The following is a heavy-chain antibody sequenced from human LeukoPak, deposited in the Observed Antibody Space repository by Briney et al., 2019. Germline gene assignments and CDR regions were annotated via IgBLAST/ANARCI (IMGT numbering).Heavy chain of an antibody. J-gene: IGHJ4*02. CDR3: ARSEQWLSKDY. D-gene: IGHD6-19*01. V-gene: IGHV1-18*04. CDR2: ISAYNGNT. CDR1: GYTFTSYG. Sequence: ASVKVSCKASGYTFTSYGISWVRQAPGQGLEWMGWISAYNGNTNYAQKLQGRVTMTTDTSTSTAYTELRSLRSDDTAVYCCARSEQWLSKDYWGQRTLVTVSS.